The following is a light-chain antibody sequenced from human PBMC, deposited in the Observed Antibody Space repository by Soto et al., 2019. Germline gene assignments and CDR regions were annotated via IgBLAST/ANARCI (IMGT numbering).Light chain of an antibody. V-gene: IGKV3-20*01. CDR3: QQYSSSPLT. Sequence: EIVLTQSPGTLSLSPGERATLSCRASQSVYNSYLAWYQHKPGQAPRLLIYGASIKTTGIPDRFSGSGSGTDFTLTISRLEPEDFAMYYCQQYSSSPLTFGGGTKV. J-gene: IGKJ4*01. CDR1: QSVYNSY. CDR2: GAS.